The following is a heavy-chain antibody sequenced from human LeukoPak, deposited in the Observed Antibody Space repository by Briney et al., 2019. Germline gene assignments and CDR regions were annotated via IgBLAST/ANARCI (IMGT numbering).Heavy chain of an antibody. D-gene: IGHD6-19*01. CDR2: INTNTGDP. Sequence: ASVKVSCKASGYTFTSYAMNWVRQAPGQGLEWMGWINTNTGDPTYAQGFTGRFVFSLDTSVSTAYLQISSLKAEDTAVYYCARDGVGWQWLVRTDAFDIWGQGTMVTVSS. CDR1: GYTFTSYA. CDR3: ARDGVGWQWLVRTDAFDI. J-gene: IGHJ3*02. V-gene: IGHV7-4-1*02.